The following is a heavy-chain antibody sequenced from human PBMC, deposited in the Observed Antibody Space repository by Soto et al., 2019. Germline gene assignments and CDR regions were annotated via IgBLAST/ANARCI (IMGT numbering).Heavy chain of an antibody. Sequence: SVKVSCKASGGTFSSYAISWVRQAPGQGLEWMGGIIPIFGTANYAQKFQGRVTITADESTSTAYMELSSLRSEDTAVYYCARASLLDIAAASLGAYYFDYWGQGTLVTVSS. D-gene: IGHD6-13*01. V-gene: IGHV1-69*13. J-gene: IGHJ4*02. CDR3: ARASLLDIAAASLGAYYFDY. CDR1: GGTFSSYA. CDR2: IIPIFGTA.